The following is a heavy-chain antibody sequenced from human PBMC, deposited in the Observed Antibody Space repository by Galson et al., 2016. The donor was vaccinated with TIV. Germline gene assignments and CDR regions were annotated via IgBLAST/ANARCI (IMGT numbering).Heavy chain of an antibody. CDR3: ARNLPCGGDCYFFDY. CDR1: GDTFSTYT. D-gene: IGHD2-21*01. V-gene: IGHV1-69*10. CDR2: IIPIHGLS. J-gene: IGHJ4*02. Sequence: SVKVSCKASGDTFSTYTISWVRQAPGQGLEWMGGIIPIHGLSNHAHQFQGSVTISADEPTSTVYMELSSLNSEDTAMYYCARNLPCGGDCYFFDYWGQGTRVTVSS.